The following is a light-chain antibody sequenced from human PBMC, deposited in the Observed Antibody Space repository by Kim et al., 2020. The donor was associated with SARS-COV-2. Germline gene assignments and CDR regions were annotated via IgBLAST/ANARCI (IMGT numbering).Light chain of an antibody. CDR2: DGN. V-gene: IGLV2-14*01. CDR3: SSYSSRSTF. Sequence: QSALTQPASVSGSPGQSITISCTGTSSDVGGFKYVSWYQQHPGKAPELMIYDGNKRHSGVSIRFSASKSGNTASLTISGLQAEDEADYYCSSYSSRSTFFGGGT. CDR1: SSDVGGFKY. J-gene: IGLJ2*01.